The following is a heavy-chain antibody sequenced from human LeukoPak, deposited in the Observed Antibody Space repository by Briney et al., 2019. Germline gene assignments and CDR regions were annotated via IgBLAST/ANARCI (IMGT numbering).Heavy chain of an antibody. CDR3: ASPYYYDSSGLTTPLGY. CDR2: IWYDGSNK. D-gene: IGHD3-22*01. J-gene: IGHJ4*02. V-gene: IGHV3-33*01. CDR1: GFTFSSYG. Sequence: GGSLRLSCAASGFTFSSYGMHWVRQAPGKGLEWVAVIWYDGSNKYYADSVKGRFTISRDNSKNTLYLQMNSLRAEDTAVYYCASPYYYDSSGLTTPLGYGGQGTLVAVS.